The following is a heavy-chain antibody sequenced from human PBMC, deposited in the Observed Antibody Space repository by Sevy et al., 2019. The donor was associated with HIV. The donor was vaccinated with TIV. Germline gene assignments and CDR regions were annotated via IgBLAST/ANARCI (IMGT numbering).Heavy chain of an antibody. CDR1: GFTFSDYS. V-gene: IGHV3-11*01. CDR3: ARDSWGGRLLGSPRGLFDY. Sequence: GGSLRLSCAASGFTFSDYSMSWIRQAPGKGLEWVSYISSSGSTIYYADSVKGRFTISRDNAKNSLYLQMNSLRAEDTAVYYCARDSWGGRLLGSPRGLFDYWGQGTLVTVSS. J-gene: IGHJ4*02. CDR2: ISSSGSTI. D-gene: IGHD3-10*01.